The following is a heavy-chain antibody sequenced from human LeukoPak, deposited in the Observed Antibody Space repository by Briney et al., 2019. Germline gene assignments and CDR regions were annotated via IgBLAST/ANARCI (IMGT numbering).Heavy chain of an antibody. CDR1: GGSISSYY. J-gene: IGHJ4*02. CDR2: IYTSGST. V-gene: IGHV4-4*07. CDR3: AREARSLGYCSSTSCYSFDY. Sequence: KPSETLSLTCTVSGGSISSYYWSWIRQPAGKGLEWIGRIYTSGSTNYNPSLKSRVTMSVDTSKNQFSLKLSSVTAADTAVYYCAREARSLGYCSSTSCYSFDYWGQGTLVTVSP. D-gene: IGHD2-2*02.